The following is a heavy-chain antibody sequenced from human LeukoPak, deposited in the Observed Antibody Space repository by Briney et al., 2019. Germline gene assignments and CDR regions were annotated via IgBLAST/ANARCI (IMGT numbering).Heavy chain of an antibody. Sequence: QPGGSLRLSCAASGFTFSNYWMTWVRQAPGKGLEWVADIKQDGSEKYFVDSVKGRFIISRDNAKNSLDLQMNSLRAEDTAVYYCARYCSGGNCYSGLVYGGQGTLVAVSS. D-gene: IGHD2-15*01. J-gene: IGHJ4*02. CDR3: ARYCSGGNCYSGLVY. CDR2: IKQDGSEK. CDR1: GFTFSNYW. V-gene: IGHV3-7*05.